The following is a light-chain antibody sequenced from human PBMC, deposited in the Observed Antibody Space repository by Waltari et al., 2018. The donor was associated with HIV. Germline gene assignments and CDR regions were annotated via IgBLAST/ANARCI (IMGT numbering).Light chain of an antibody. CDR2: GAS. CDR3: QHYRSSPTT. CDR1: QSVSSSY. V-gene: IGKV3-20*01. J-gene: IGKJ4*01. Sequence: EFVLTQSQGTLSLSPGERATLSCSASQSVSSSYLAWYQQQPGQAPRLLIYGASIRATGIPDRFSGSGSGTDFTLTISRLEPEDFAMYHCQHYRSSPTTFGGGTKVEIK.